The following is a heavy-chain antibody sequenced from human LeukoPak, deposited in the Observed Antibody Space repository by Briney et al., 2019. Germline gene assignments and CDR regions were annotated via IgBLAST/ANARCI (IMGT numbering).Heavy chain of an antibody. CDR1: GYSFTNYW. CDR3: ATRASKVTTDFANY. CDR2: IDPSDSYT. J-gene: IGHJ4*02. Sequence: GESLTISCKGYGYSFTNYWISWVRQMPGKGLEWMGRIDPSDSYTKYSPSFEGHVTISVDKSISTAFLQWNSLKASDSAMYYCATRASKVTTDFANYWGQGTQVAVSS. V-gene: IGHV5-10-1*01. D-gene: IGHD4-17*01.